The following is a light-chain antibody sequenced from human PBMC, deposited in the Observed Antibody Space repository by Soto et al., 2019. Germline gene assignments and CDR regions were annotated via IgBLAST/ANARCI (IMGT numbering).Light chain of an antibody. CDR3: LLDFSYFWA. J-gene: IGKJ1*01. V-gene: IGKV3-11*01. CDR2: DAS. Sequence: EIVLTQSPATLSLSRVGRATLSCRASQSVKTFLVWYQQRPGQAPRLLIYDASHRAAGIPARFSGSGFGTDFTLTISSLQPEDFATYYCLLDFSYFWAFGQGTKVDIK. CDR1: QSVKTF.